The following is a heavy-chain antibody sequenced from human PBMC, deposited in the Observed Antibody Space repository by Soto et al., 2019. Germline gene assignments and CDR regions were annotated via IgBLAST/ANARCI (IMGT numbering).Heavy chain of an antibody. D-gene: IGHD2-15*01. Sequence: GGSLRLSCAASGFTFSIYGMHWVRHAPGKGLEWVAVISYDGSNKYYADSVKGRFTISRDNSKNTLYLQMNSLRAEDTAVYYCAKDLYCSGGSCYLFSYYYYYGMDVWGQGTTVTVSS. V-gene: IGHV3-30*18. CDR3: AKDLYCSGGSCYLFSYYYYYGMDV. CDR1: GFTFSIYG. CDR2: ISYDGSNK. J-gene: IGHJ6*02.